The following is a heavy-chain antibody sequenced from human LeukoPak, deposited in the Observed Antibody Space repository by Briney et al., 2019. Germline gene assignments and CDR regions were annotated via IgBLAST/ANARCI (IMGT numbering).Heavy chain of an antibody. CDR3: ARDNGLFYFDY. Sequence: SSETLSLTCTVSGGSISTYYWSWIRQPAGKGLEWIGRISASGSTQYNPSLKSRVTMSVDTSNNQFSLKVNSVTAADTAVYYCARDNGLFYFDYWGQGTLVTVSS. CDR1: GGSISTYY. J-gene: IGHJ4*02. V-gene: IGHV4-4*07. D-gene: IGHD2-15*01. CDR2: ISASGST.